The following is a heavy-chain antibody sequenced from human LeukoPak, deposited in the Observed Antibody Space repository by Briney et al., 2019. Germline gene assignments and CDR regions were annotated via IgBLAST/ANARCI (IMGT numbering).Heavy chain of an antibody. J-gene: IGHJ2*01. CDR2: FSDDGYTK. D-gene: IGHD1-1*01. CDR1: GFTLSTST. V-gene: IGHV3-30-3*01. CDR3: ARDPPSSPGTSFGL. Sequence: PVGSLRLSCAASGFTLSTSTMHWVRQGPGKGLEWVSVFSDDGYTKYYADSVKGRFTISRDNSKNTLYLQMNRLTPEDTAAFYCARDPPSSPGTSFGLWSCGTLVTVSS.